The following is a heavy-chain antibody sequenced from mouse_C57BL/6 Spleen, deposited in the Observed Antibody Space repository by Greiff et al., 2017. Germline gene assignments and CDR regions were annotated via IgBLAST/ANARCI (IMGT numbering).Heavy chain of an antibody. CDR2: IYPSDSET. V-gene: IGHV1-61*01. CDR3: ARGYDGACDY. J-gene: IGHJ2*01. Sequence: QVQLQQPGAELVRPGSSVKLSCKASGYTFTSYWMDWVKQRPGQGLEWIGNIYPSDSETHYNQKFKDKATLTVDKSSSTVYLELSRLTSDDSAVYYCARGYDGACDYWGQGTTLTVSS. CDR1: GYTFTSYW. D-gene: IGHD1-1*01.